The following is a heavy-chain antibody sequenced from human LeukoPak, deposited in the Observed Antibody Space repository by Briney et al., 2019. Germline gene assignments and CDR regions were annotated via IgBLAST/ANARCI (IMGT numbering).Heavy chain of an antibody. CDR3: AKDAEQWLVRGAFDI. J-gene: IGHJ3*02. V-gene: IGHV3-30*18. CDR1: GFTFSSYG. CDR2: ISYDGSNK. D-gene: IGHD6-19*01. Sequence: GGSLRLSCAASGFTFSSYGMHWVRQAPGKGLEWVAVISYDGSNKYYADSVKGRFTTSRDNSKNTLYLQMNSLRAEDTAVYYCAKDAEQWLVRGAFDIWGQGTMVTVSS.